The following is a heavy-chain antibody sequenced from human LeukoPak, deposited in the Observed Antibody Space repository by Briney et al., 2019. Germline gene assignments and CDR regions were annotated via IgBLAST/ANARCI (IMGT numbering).Heavy chain of an antibody. V-gene: IGHV3-30-3*01. CDR2: VSYDGSNK. J-gene: IGHJ4*02. CDR1: GVTFSSYA. CDR3: ARNQPPIAARL. Sequence: GGSLRLSCAASGVTFSSYAMLWVRQAPGKGLEWVAVVSYDGSNKYYADSVKGRFTISRDNSKNTLYLQMNSLRAEDTAVYYCARNQPPIAARLWGQGTLVTVSS. D-gene: IGHD6-6*01.